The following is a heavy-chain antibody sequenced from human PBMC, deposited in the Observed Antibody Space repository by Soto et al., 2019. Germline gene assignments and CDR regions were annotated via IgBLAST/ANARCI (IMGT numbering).Heavy chain of an antibody. CDR1: GCSFSSYP. Sequence: EVQLLESGGDLIQPGGSLRLSCAASGCSFSSYPMSWVRQAPGKGLEWVAAISGAGISTYYADSVRGRFTISRENSKNTLYLQMSSLRAEDTALYYCAKDHLTSGGTFWFDPWGQGTLVTVSS. D-gene: IGHD6-13*01. J-gene: IGHJ5*02. CDR2: ISGAGIST. V-gene: IGHV3-23*01. CDR3: AKDHLTSGGTFWFDP.